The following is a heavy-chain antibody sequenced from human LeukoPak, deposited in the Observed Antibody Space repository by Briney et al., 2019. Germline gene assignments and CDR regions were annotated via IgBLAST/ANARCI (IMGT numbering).Heavy chain of an antibody. CDR3: ARGFSSGLWYFDL. J-gene: IGHJ2*01. CDR1: GGSISSYC. V-gene: IGHV4-4*07. Sequence: SETLSLTCTVSGGSISSYCWSWIRLPAGKGLEWIRRIYSSGSTNYNPSLKSRFTMSVDTSKNQFSLKLNSVTAADTAVYYCARGFSSGLWYFDLWGRGTLVTVSS. D-gene: IGHD3-22*01. CDR2: IYSSGST.